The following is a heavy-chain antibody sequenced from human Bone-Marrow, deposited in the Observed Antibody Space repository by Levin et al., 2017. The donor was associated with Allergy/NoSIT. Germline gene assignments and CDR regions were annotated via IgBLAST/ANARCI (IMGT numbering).Heavy chain of an antibody. CDR1: GYTFTGYY. J-gene: IGHJ4*02. V-gene: IGHV1-2*02. CDR2: INPNSGGT. CDR3: ARSGGGYDFREGYFDY. Sequence: PGESLKISCKASGYTFTGYYMHWVRQAPGQGLEWMGWINPNSGGTNYAQKFQGRVTMTRDTSISTAYMELSRLRSDDTAVYYCARSGGGYDFREGYFDYWGQGTLVTVSS. D-gene: IGHD5-12*01.